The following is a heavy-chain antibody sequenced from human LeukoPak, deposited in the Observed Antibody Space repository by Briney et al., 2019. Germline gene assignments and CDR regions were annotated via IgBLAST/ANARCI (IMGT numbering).Heavy chain of an antibody. D-gene: IGHD5-12*01. V-gene: IGHV3-30*02. J-gene: IGHJ4*02. CDR2: IRYDGSNK. Sequence: GGSLRLSCAASGFTFSSCSMTWVRQAPGKGLEWVAFIRYDGSNKYYADSVKGRFTISRDNSKNTLYLQMNSLRAEDTALYYCAKDQHPQSALRFALDYWGQGTLVTVSS. CDR1: GFTFSSCS. CDR3: AKDQHPQSALRFALDY.